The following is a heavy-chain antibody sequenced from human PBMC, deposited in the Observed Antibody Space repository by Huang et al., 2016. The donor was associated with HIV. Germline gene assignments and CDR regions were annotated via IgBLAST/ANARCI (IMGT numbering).Heavy chain of an antibody. CDR3: ARDRRDVFDF. CDR1: GFNFGTSW. J-gene: IGHJ3*01. V-gene: IGHV3-7*01. Sequence: EVQLVESGGGLVQPGGSLRLSCAASGFNFGTSWRTWVRQSPGEGLEWGANINQDGIEKYYVDSVKGRFTISRDNAKKSLYLQMDSLRAVDTAVYYCARDRRDVFDFWGQGTLVTVAS. CDR2: INQDGIEK.